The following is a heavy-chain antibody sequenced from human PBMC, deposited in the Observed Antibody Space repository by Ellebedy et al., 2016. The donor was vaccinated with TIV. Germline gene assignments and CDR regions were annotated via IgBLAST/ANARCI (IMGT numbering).Heavy chain of an antibody. CDR3: ARGTRDPQL. Sequence: LSLTCAASGFIISDYYMTWFRQAPGRGLECLSYISGTGSDTNYADSVKGRFAISSDNAKNSLYLQMNSLRSEDTAVYYCARGTRDPQLWGQGTLVIVSS. V-gene: IGHV3-11*06. CDR1: GFIISDYY. D-gene: IGHD1-1*01. CDR2: ISGTGSDT. J-gene: IGHJ4*02.